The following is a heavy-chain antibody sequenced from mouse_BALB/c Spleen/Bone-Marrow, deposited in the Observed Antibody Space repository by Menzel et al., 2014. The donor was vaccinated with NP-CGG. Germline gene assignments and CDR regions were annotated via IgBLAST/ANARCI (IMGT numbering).Heavy chain of an antibody. CDR2: IHPRNSDT. J-gene: IGHJ2*01. Sequence: EVQLQQSGTVLARPGAAVKMSCKASGYTFXNYWMHWIKQRPGQGLEWIGTIHPRNSDTTYNQKLKGKAKLTAVTSTSTAYMELSSLTNEDSAVYYCTTLARNNFDYWGQGTTLTVSS. D-gene: IGHD3-1*01. V-gene: IGHV1-5*01. CDR3: TTLARNNFDY. CDR1: GYTFXNYW.